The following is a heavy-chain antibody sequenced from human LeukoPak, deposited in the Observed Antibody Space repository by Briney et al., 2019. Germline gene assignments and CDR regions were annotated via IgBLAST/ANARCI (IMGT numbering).Heavy chain of an antibody. J-gene: IGHJ4*02. CDR1: GFSFRSYS. CDR3: ARGWFGEVPFDY. Sequence: PGGSLRLSCAASGFSFRSYSMNWVRQAPGKGLEWVSYISSSGSTIYYADSVKGRFTISRDNAKNSLYLQMNSLRAEDTAVYYCARGWFGEVPFDYWGQGTLVTVSS. CDR2: ISSSGSTI. V-gene: IGHV3-48*04. D-gene: IGHD3-10*01.